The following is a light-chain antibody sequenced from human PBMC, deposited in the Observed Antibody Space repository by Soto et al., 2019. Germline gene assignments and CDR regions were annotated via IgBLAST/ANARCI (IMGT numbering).Light chain of an antibody. Sequence: EIVMTQSPVTLSVSPGERATLSCRASQSVSSNLAWYQQKPGQAPRLLIYGASTRATGIPARFSGSGSGTEFTLTISSLQSEDFAVYYCQQYNNWLELTFGGGTKVEIK. CDR1: QSVSSN. CDR2: GAS. CDR3: QQYNNWLELT. V-gene: IGKV3-15*01. J-gene: IGKJ4*01.